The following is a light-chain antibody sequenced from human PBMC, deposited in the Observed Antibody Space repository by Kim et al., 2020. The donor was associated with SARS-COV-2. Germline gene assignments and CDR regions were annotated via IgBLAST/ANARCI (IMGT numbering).Light chain of an antibody. Sequence: RSITTSSTGTSSVIGTRDYVTWFQHHPGVAPKLIIYDVTNRPSGVSNRFSGSKSGNTASLTISGLQAEDEADYYCCSYTTSFTWVFGGGTQLTVL. V-gene: IGLV2-14*03. CDR2: DVT. J-gene: IGLJ2*01. CDR1: SSVIGTRDY. CDR3: CSYTTSFTWV.